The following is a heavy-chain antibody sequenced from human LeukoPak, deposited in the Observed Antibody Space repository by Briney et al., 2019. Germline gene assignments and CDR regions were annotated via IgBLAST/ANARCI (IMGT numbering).Heavy chain of an antibody. CDR2: ISGSGGST. V-gene: IGHV3-23*01. CDR3: ARDQIDEGFFDY. J-gene: IGHJ4*02. CDR1: GFTFSSYG. Sequence: PGGTLRLSRAASGFTFSSYGMSWVRQAPGKGLEWVSAISGSGGSTYYADSVKGRFTISRDNAKNSLYLQMNSLRADDTAVYYCARDQIDEGFFDYWGQGTLVTVSS. D-gene: IGHD2-21*01.